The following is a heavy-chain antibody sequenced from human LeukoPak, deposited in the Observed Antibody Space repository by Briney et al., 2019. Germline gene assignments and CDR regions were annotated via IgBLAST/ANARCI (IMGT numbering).Heavy chain of an antibody. CDR1: GGTFSSYA. D-gene: IGHD6-19*01. Sequence: ASVKVSCKASGGTFSSYAISWVRQAPGQGLEWMGGIIPIFGTANYAQKFQGRVTITTDESTSTAYMELSRLRSEDTAVYYCAIHSSGWGRVYWGQGTLVTVSS. J-gene: IGHJ4*02. CDR2: IIPIFGTA. CDR3: AIHSSGWGRVY. V-gene: IGHV1-69*05.